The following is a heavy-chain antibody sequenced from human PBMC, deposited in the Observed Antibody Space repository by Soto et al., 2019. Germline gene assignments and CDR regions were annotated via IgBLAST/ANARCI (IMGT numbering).Heavy chain of an antibody. CDR2: INHSGST. J-gene: IGHJ4*02. D-gene: IGHD2-2*01. V-gene: IGHV4-34*01. CDR1: GGSFSGYY. CDR3: ARAHRGIVVVPAATLFDY. Sequence: SETLSLTCAVYGGSFSGYYWSWIRQPPGKGLEWIGEINHSGSTNYNPSLKSRVTISVDTSKNQFSLKLSSVTAADTAVYYCARAHRGIVVVPAATLFDYWGQGTLVTVSS.